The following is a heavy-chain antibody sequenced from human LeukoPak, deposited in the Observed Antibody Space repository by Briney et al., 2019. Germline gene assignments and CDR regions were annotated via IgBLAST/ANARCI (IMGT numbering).Heavy chain of an antibody. Sequence: GGSLRLSCAASGFTLSSYSMDWVRQAPGRGLEWVSYISGSGDTIYYADSVRGRFTISRDNAQNSLYLQMNSLRVEDTAVYYCARGWLTNTFDYWGQGTLVAVSS. CDR2: ISGSGDTI. D-gene: IGHD6-19*01. CDR3: ARGWLTNTFDY. CDR1: GFTLSSYS. J-gene: IGHJ4*02. V-gene: IGHV3-48*01.